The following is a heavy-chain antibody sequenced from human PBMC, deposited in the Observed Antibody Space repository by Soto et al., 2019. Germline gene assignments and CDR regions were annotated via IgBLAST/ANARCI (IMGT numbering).Heavy chain of an antibody. CDR3: TRRVRSTGLLDY. J-gene: IGHJ4*02. CDR2: VYYTGST. V-gene: IGHV4-39*01. CDR1: GNSISGTSSF. Sequence: QLQLRESGPGLVKPSETLSLTCTVSGNSISGTSSFWAWIRQPPGKNLEGIGSVYYTGSTYYNSSLKSRVSISIDTSKNQFSLSLNSVTAADTAVYYCTRRVRSTGLLDYWGQGALVTVSS. D-gene: IGHD4-4*01.